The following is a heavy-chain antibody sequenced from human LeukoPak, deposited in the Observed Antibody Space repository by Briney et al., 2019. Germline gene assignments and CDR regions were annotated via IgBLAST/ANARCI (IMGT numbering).Heavy chain of an antibody. CDR1: GGSISSGDYY. Sequence: SETLSLTCTVSGGSISSGDYYWSWIRQPPGKGLEWIGYIYYSGSTYYNPSLKSRVTISVDTSRNQFSLKLSSVTAADTAVYYCARDAGGSYSGPQYFQHWGQGTLVTVSS. J-gene: IGHJ1*01. V-gene: IGHV4-30-4*08. CDR3: ARDAGGSYSGPQYFQH. D-gene: IGHD1-26*01. CDR2: IYYSGST.